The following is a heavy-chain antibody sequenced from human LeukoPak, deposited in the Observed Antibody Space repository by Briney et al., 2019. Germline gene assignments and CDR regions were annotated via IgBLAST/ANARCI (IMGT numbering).Heavy chain of an antibody. D-gene: IGHD2-2*01. CDR1: GFTFSSYA. CDR2: ISGSGGST. V-gene: IGHV3-23*01. J-gene: IGHJ4*02. Sequence: GGSLRLSCAASGFTFSSYAMSWVRQAPGRGLEWVSAISGSGGSTCYADSVKGRFTISRDNSKNTLYLQMNSLRAEDTAVYYCAKSFCSSTSCSVDFWGQGTLVTVSS. CDR3: AKSFCSSTSCSVDF.